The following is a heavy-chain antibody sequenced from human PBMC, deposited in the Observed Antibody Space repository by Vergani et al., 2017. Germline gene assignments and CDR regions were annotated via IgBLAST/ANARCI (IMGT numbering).Heavy chain of an antibody. D-gene: IGHD2-21*01. Sequence: EVQLVESGGGLVKPGGSLRPSCAAFGFTFSSYSMNWVRPAPGKGLEWVSSISSSSSYIYYADAVKGRFTISRDNAKNSLYLQMNSLRADDTAVYYCARGGIRQLFPPISDAFDIWGQGTMVTVSS. CDR1: GFTFSSYS. CDR3: ARGGIRQLFPPISDAFDI. J-gene: IGHJ3*02. CDR2: ISSSSSYI. V-gene: IGHV3-21*01.